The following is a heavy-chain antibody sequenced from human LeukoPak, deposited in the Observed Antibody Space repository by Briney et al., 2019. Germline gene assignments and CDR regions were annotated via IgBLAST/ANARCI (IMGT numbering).Heavy chain of an antibody. CDR2: IYYSGST. Sequence: SETLSLTCTVSGGSISSYYWSWIRQPPGKGLEWIGYIYYSGSTNYNPSLKSRVTISVDTSKHQFSLKLSSVTAADTAVYYCARTYSSSWYNWFDPWGQGTLVTVSS. CDR1: GGSISSYY. V-gene: IGHV4-59*08. D-gene: IGHD6-13*01. J-gene: IGHJ5*02. CDR3: ARTYSSSWYNWFDP.